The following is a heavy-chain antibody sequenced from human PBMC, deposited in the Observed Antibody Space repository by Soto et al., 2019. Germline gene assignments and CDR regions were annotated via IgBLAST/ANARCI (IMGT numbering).Heavy chain of an antibody. CDR2: ISGSGGST. D-gene: IGHD5-12*01. Sequence: GGSLRLSCAASGFTFSSYAMSWVRQAPGKGLEWVSAISGSGGSTYYADSVKGRFTISRDNSKNTLYLQMNSLRAEDTAVYYCAKETNLQRGYSGYDSYWYFDLWGRGTLVTVSS. J-gene: IGHJ2*01. CDR1: GFTFSSYA. CDR3: AKETNLQRGYSGYDSYWYFDL. V-gene: IGHV3-23*01.